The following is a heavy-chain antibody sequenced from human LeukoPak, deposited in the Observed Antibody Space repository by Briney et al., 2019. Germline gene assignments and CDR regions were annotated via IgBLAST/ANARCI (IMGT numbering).Heavy chain of an antibody. V-gene: IGHV6-1*01. J-gene: IGHJ5*02. Sequence: SHTLSLTCAIFGDSVSIRSAAWNWIFQSPSTCLERLGRTYYRSKWYNDYAVSVESRITISPDTSKNQFSLQLNSVTPEDTAVYYCARGSQSSRWFDPWGQGTLVTVSS. CDR2: TYYRSKWYN. D-gene: IGHD6-6*01. CDR1: GDSVSIRSAA. CDR3: ARGSQSSRWFDP.